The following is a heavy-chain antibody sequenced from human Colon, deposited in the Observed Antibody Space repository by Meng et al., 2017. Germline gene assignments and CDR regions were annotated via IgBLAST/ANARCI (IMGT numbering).Heavy chain of an antibody. D-gene: IGHD3/OR15-3a*01. J-gene: IGHJ4*02. Sequence: GESLKISCAASGFTFSSYAIHWVRQAPGKGLEWMAVIWHDGSRKEYGDSVKGRFTMSRDNSKNTLYLEMNSLRAEDTGVYYCARDFGPRDTSYHPTNYFDSWGQGTLVTVSS. V-gene: IGHV3-33*01. CDR3: ARDFGPRDTSYHPTNYFDS. CDR1: GFTFSSYA. CDR2: IWHDGSRK.